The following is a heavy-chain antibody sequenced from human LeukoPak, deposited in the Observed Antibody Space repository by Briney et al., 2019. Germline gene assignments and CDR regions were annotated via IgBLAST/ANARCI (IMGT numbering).Heavy chain of an antibody. CDR2: IYGGTTPTT. J-gene: IGHJ4*02. V-gene: IGHV3-23*01. CDR1: GFTFSKYT. D-gene: IGHD3-9*01. Sequence: GGSLRLSCVGSGFTFSKYTMSWVRQVPGKGLEWVAGIYGGTTPTTFYSDSVKGRFTISRDNSMNTVYLQMNGLRAEDTAIYYCAKDLTPDGAWDIDYWGQGTLVTVSS. CDR3: AKDLTPDGAWDIDY.